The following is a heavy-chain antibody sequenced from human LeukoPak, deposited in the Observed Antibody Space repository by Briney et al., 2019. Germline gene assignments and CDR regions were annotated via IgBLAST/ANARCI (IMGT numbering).Heavy chain of an antibody. J-gene: IGHJ4*02. CDR1: GFTFSTYS. CDR3: ARDGHYYDSSGYSIPPFDY. CDR2: ISTGSSYI. V-gene: IGHV3-21*01. D-gene: IGHD3-22*01. Sequence: GGSLRLSCAASGFTFSTYSMNWVRQAPGKGLEWVSSISTGSSYIYYADSVKGRFTISRDNAKNSLYLQMNSLRAEDTAVYYCARDGHYYDSSGYSIPPFDYWGQGTLVTVSS.